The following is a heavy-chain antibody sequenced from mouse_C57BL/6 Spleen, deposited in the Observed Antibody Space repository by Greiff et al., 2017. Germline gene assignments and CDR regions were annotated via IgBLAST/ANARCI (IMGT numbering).Heavy chain of an antibody. CDR2: ISSGGSYT. V-gene: IGHV5-6*01. D-gene: IGHD1-1*01. CDR3: ARRYYGSSYDWFAY. Sequence: EVQLVESGGDLVKPGGSLKLSCAASGFTFSSYGMSWVRQTPDKRLEWVATISSGGSYTYYPDSVKGRFTIPRDNAKNTLYLQMSSLKSEDTAMYYCARRYYGSSYDWFAYWGQGTLVTVSA. J-gene: IGHJ3*01. CDR1: GFTFSSYG.